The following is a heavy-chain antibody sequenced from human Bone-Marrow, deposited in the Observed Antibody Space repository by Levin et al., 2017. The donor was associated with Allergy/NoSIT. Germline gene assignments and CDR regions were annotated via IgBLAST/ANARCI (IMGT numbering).Heavy chain of an antibody. J-gene: IGHJ4*02. D-gene: IGHD2-2*01. Sequence: SETLSLTCAVSGTSITSYYWSWFRQSAGKGLEWIGRVYHSGFTDYNPSRERGVKSSIDTSKNHLALKLTSVTAADTAVYFCARAMRGGHRVDYYFDSWGQGIPVTFSS. CDR1: GTSITSYY. CDR3: ARAMRGGHRVDYYFDS. CDR2: VYHSGFT. V-gene: IGHV4-4*07.